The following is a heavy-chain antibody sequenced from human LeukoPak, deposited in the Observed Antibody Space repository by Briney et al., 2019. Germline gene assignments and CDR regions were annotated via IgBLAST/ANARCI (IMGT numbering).Heavy chain of an antibody. D-gene: IGHD1-1*01. J-gene: IGHJ3*02. CDR2: IYYSGST. V-gene: IGHV4-31*03. CDR3: ARDGRSELEPGDAFDI. CDR1: GGSISSGGYY. Sequence: SETLSLTCTVSGGSISSGGYYWSWIRQHPGKGLEWIGYIYYSGSTYYNPSLKSRVTISVDTSKNQFSLKLSSVTAADTAVYYCARDGRSELEPGDAFDIWGQGTMVTVSS.